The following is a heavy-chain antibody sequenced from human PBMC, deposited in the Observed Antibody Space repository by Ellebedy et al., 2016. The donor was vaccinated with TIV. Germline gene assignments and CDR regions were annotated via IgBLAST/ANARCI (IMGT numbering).Heavy chain of an antibody. D-gene: IGHD3-22*01. CDR1: GFTFSSYW. CDR3: AREYYYDRSASPSFYFDY. V-gene: IGHV3-74*01. J-gene: IGHJ4*02. CDR2: INSDGSST. Sequence: GESLKISXAASGFTFSSYWMHWVRQAPGKGLEWVSRINSDGSSTSYADSVKGRFTISRDNAKNTLYLQMNSLRAEDTAVYYCAREYYYDRSASPSFYFDYWGQGTLVTVSS.